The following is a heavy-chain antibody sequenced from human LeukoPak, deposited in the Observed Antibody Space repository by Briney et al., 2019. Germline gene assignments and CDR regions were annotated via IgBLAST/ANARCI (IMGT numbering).Heavy chain of an antibody. Sequence: SETLSLTCAVSGGSISSGGYSWSWIRQPPGKGLEWIGYICHSGSTYYNPSLKSRVTISVDWSKNQFSLKLSSVTAADTAVYYCARLGWFGEFGYWGQGTLVTVSS. CDR2: ICHSGST. CDR3: ARLGWFGEFGY. V-gene: IGHV4-30-2*01. J-gene: IGHJ4*02. CDR1: GGSISSGGYS. D-gene: IGHD3-10*01.